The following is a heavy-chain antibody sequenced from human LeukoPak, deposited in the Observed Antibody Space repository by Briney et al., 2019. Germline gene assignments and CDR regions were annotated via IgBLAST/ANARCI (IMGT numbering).Heavy chain of an antibody. CDR1: GYTFTSYG. CDR3: ARGLEWLRFYYYYYMDV. D-gene: IGHD5-12*01. CDR2: ISAYNGNT. V-gene: IGHV1-18*01. Sequence: ASVKVSCKASGYTFTSYGISWVRQAPGQGLEWMGWISAYNGNTNYAQKLQGRVTMTTDTSTSTAYMELRSLRSDDTAVYYCARGLEWLRFYYYYYMDVWGKGTTVTISS. J-gene: IGHJ6*03.